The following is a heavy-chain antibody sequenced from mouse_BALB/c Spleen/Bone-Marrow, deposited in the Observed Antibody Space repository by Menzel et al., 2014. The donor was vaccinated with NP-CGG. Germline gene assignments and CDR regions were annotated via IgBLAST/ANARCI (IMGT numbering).Heavy chain of an antibody. J-gene: IGHJ2*01. Sequence: EVKLMESGGGLVKPGGSLKLSCAASGFTFSYYAMSWVRQSPEKSLEWVAEISSGGSYTYYPDTVTGRFTISRDNAKNTPYLEMSSLRSEDTAMYYCARDSSGYFGYWGQGTTLTVSS. CDR2: ISSGGSYT. V-gene: IGHV5-9-4*01. CDR1: GFTFSYYA. D-gene: IGHD3-1*01. CDR3: ARDSSGYFGY.